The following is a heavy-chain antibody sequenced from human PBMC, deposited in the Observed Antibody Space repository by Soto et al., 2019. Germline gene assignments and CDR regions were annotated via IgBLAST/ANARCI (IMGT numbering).Heavy chain of an antibody. Sequence: ASLKVSCNASGYTFTSYSMHWVLQPPGQRLEWMGWINAGNGNTKYSQKFQGRVTITRDTSASTAYMELSSLRSEDTAVYYCARDPQQCSYCYGMDVWGQGTTVTVSS. CDR1: GYTFTSYS. D-gene: IGHD6-13*01. CDR2: INAGNGNT. J-gene: IGHJ6*02. V-gene: IGHV1-3*01. CDR3: ARDPQQCSYCYGMDV.